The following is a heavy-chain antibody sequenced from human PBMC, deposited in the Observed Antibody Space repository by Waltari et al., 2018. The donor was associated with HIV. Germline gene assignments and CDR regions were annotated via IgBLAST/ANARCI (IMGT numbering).Heavy chain of an antibody. Sequence: QVQLQESGPGLVKPSKTLSLTCTVSGASISRGGYYWDWIRQHPRKGLEWIGYIYYSGSTYYNPSLKSRVTISVDTSKNQFSLKMTSVTAADTAVYYCARRRDYDNSGHYYYFDYWGQGALVTVSS. J-gene: IGHJ4*02. V-gene: IGHV4-31*03. CDR3: ARRRDYDNSGHYYYFDY. D-gene: IGHD3-22*01. CDR1: GASISRGGYY. CDR2: IYYSGST.